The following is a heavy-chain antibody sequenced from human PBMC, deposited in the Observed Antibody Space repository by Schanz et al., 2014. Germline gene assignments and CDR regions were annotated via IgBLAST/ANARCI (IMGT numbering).Heavy chain of an antibody. CDR3: ERDQSPQTTSFDGRLFGY. J-gene: IGHJ4*02. CDR1: GFTFFGSFA. CDR2: SGGSGDST. D-gene: IGHD2-15*01. V-gene: IGHV3-23*01. Sequence: CVASGFTFFGSFAMSCFLQAPGKGLEWVSGSGGSGDSTHYADSVKGRFIIARDNSKKTLYLQVNSLRVEDTAVYYCERDQSPQTTSFDGRLFGYWGQGSLV.